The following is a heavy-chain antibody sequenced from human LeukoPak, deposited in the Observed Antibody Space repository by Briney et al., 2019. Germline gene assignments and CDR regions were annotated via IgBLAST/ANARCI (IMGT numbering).Heavy chain of an antibody. CDR2: INPNRGGT. D-gene: IGHD6-6*01. Sequence: GASVKVSCKASGYTFTGYYIHWVRQAPGQGLECMGWINPNRGGTNYAQKFQGRVTMTRDTSISTAYMELRRLRSDDTAVYYCARTPVIIAARPFDYWGQGTLVTVSS. CDR3: ARTPVIIAARPFDY. J-gene: IGHJ4*02. CDR1: GYTFTGYY. V-gene: IGHV1-2*02.